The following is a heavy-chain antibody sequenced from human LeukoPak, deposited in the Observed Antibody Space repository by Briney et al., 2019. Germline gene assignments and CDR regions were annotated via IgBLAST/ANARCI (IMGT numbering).Heavy chain of an antibody. Sequence: SETLSLTCTVSGGSISSYYWSWIRQPPGKGLEWIGDIYYSGSTNYNPSLKSRITISVDTSKNQFSLKLSSVTAAHTAVYYCARLSPLGGSSWYYYYYYGMDVWGQGTTVTVSS. V-gene: IGHV4-59*08. CDR1: GGSISSYY. D-gene: IGHD6-13*01. J-gene: IGHJ6*02. CDR2: IYYSGST. CDR3: ARLSPLGGSSWYYYYYYGMDV.